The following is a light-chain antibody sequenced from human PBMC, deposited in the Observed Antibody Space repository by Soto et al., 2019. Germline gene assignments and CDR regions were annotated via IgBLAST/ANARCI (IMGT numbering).Light chain of an antibody. CDR2: AAS. V-gene: IGKV1-12*02. J-gene: IGKJ3*01. CDR3: QLAYSVPFA. Sequence: DIQMTQSPSSVSASVGDRVTITCRASRDINTWLARYQQKPGKAPKLLIDAASTVQSGVPSRFSGSGSGTDFTLTISSLQPEDSGTYYCQLAYSVPFAFGPGTKVDLK. CDR1: RDINTW.